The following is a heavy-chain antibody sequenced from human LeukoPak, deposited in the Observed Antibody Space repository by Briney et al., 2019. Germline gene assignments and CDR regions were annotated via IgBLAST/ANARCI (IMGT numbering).Heavy chain of an antibody. CDR3: ARVASSTYCGGDCYEDWFDP. CDR1: GYSFTSYW. V-gene: IGHV5-51*01. D-gene: IGHD2-21*02. CDR2: IYPGDSDT. J-gene: IGHJ5*02. Sequence: GESLKISCKGSGYSFTSYWNGWVRPMPGKGLEWMGIIYPGDSDTRYSPSFQGQVTISADKSNSAAYLQWSSLKASDTAMYYCARVASSTYCGGDCYEDWFDPWGQGTLVTVSS.